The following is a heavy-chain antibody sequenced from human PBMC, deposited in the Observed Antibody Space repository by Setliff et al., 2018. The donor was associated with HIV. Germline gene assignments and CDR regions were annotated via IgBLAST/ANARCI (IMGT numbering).Heavy chain of an antibody. CDR3: AKVMITTTWAFDF. CDR2: INTDGRTT. J-gene: IGHJ4*02. D-gene: IGHD1-26*01. CDR1: GFTLSNYW. Sequence: PGGSLRLSCAASGFTLSNYWMHWVRQAPGKGLVWVSRINTDGRTTSYADSVKGRFTIFRENSKNIVYLQMSNLRAEDTALYYCAKVMITTTWAFDFWGQGTPVTAPQ. V-gene: IGHV3-74*01.